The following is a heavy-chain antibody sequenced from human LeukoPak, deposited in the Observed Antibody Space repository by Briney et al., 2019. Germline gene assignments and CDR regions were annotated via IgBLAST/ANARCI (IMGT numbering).Heavy chain of an antibody. D-gene: IGHD3-9*01. V-gene: IGHV3-30-3*01. CDR1: GFTFSSYA. CDR2: ISYDGSNK. CDR3: ARGWNKTYYDILTGYPLDYYYGMDV. Sequence: GRSLRLSCAASGFTFSSYAMHWVRQAPGKGLEWVAVISYDGSNKYYADSVKGRFTISRDNSKNTLYLQMNSLRAEDTAVYYCARGWNKTYYDILTGYPLDYYYGMDVWGQGTTVTVSS. J-gene: IGHJ6*02.